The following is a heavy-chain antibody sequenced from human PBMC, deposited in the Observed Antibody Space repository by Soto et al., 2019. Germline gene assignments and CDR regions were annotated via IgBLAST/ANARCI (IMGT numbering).Heavy chain of an antibody. J-gene: IGHJ3*02. CDR2: ISSSRTYT. D-gene: IGHD5-12*01. CDR1: GLTFSSYS. CDR3: ARAQGSGYPGDGAFDI. Sequence: EVQLVESGGGLVKSGGSLRLSCAASGLTFSSYSMNWVRQAPGKGLEWVSSISSSRTYTYYADSVKGRFTISTDNAKNSLYLQMNSLRAEDTAVYYCARAQGSGYPGDGAFDIGGQGTMFTVSS. V-gene: IGHV3-21*01.